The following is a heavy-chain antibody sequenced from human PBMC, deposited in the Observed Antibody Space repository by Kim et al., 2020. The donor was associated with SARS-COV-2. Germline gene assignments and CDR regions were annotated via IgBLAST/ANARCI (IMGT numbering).Heavy chain of an antibody. CDR1: GFTFNSYS. D-gene: IGHD1-26*01. V-gene: IGHV3-23*01. CDR2: ISDSWDTT. CDR3: AKGPVGARYFDY. J-gene: IGHJ4*02. Sequence: VGSLRLSCAASGFTFNSYSMSWVRQAPGKGLEWVSVISDSWDTTFYADSVKGRFTISRDNSKNTLDLQMNSLRAEDTAVYYCAKGPVGARYFDYGGQGTLVTVSS.